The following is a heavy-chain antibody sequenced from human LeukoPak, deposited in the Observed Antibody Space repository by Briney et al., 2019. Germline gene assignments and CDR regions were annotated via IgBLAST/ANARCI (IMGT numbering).Heavy chain of an antibody. V-gene: IGHV3-21*01. D-gene: IGHD3-10*01. CDR2: ISSSSSYI. Sequence: PGGSLRLSCAASGFTFSSYSMNWVRQAPGKGLEWVPSISSSSSYIYYADSVKGRFTISRDNAKNSLYLQMNSLRAEDTAVYYCAREKGGSGSYYNLWGQGTLVTVSS. CDR3: AREKGGSGSYYNL. J-gene: IGHJ5*02. CDR1: GFTFSSYS.